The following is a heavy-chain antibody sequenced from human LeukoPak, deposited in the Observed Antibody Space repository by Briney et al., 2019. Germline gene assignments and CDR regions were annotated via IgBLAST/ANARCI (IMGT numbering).Heavy chain of an antibody. V-gene: IGHV4-61*01. J-gene: IGHJ4*02. D-gene: IGHD3-3*01. CDR2: IYYSGIT. Sequence: PSETLSLTCTVSGGSVSSGSYSWSWIRQPPGKGLAWIGNIYYSGITNYNPSLKSRVTISVDTSKNQLSLKLSSVTAADTALYYCARVQRFWSGYPADYWGQGTLVTVSS. CDR1: GGSVSSGSYS. CDR3: ARVQRFWSGYPADY.